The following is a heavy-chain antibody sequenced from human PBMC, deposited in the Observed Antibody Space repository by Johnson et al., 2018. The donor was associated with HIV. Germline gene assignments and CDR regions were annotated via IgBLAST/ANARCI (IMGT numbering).Heavy chain of an antibody. CDR1: GFTVSRNY. V-gene: IGHV3-66*01. CDR3: AREYEAFDI. CDR2: IYSGGNT. J-gene: IGHJ3*02. Sequence: VQLVESGGGLVQPGGSLSLSCAASGFTVSRNYMSWVRQAPGKGLEWVLFIYSGGNTYYADSVKGRSIISRDNSKNTLYLQMNSLRAEDTAVYYCAREYEAFDIWGQGTMVTVSS.